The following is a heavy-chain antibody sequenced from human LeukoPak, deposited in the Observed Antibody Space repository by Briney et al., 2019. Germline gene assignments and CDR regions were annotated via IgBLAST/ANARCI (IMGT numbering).Heavy chain of an antibody. Sequence: GGSLRLSCAASGFTFSSYSMNWVRQAPGKGLEWVGRIKSKTDGGTTDYAAPVKGRFTISRDDSKNTLYLQMNSLKTEDTAVYYCTTEVLLWFGEPVSWFDPWGQGTLVTVSS. CDR1: GFTFSSYS. CDR3: TTEVLLWFGEPVSWFDP. D-gene: IGHD3-10*01. J-gene: IGHJ5*02. CDR2: IKSKTDGGTT. V-gene: IGHV3-15*01.